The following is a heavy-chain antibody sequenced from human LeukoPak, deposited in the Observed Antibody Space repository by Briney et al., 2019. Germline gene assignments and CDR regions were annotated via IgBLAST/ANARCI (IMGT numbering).Heavy chain of an antibody. J-gene: IGHJ6*02. D-gene: IGHD1-7*01. CDR2: IYYSGST. Sequence: SETLSLTCTVSGGSISSYYWSWIRQPPGKGLEWIGYIYYSGSTNYNPSLKSRVTISVDTSKNQFSLKLSSVTAADTAVYYCARLPGTTTYYYGMDVWGQGTTVTVSS. V-gene: IGHV4-59*08. CDR1: GGSISSYY. CDR3: ARLPGTTTYYYGMDV.